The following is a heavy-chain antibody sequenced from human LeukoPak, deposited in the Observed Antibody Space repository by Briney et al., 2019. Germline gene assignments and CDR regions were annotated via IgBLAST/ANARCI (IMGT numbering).Heavy chain of an antibody. CDR2: ISGSGGST. Sequence: GGSLRLSCAASGFTVSSNYMSWVRQAPGKGLEWVSAISGSGGSTYYADSVKGRFTISRDNSKNTLYLQMNSLRAEDTAVYYCANRGPQLRRTFDYWGQGTLVTVSS. D-gene: IGHD6-13*01. CDR3: ANRGPQLRRTFDY. CDR1: GFTVSSNY. J-gene: IGHJ4*02. V-gene: IGHV3-23*01.